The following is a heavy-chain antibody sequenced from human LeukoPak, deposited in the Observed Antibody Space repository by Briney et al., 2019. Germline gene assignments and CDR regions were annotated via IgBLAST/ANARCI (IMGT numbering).Heavy chain of an antibody. J-gene: IGHJ4*02. CDR1: GFTFSSYS. D-gene: IGHD5-24*01. CDR3: ARDRRGWLQYKTIDY. Sequence: PGGSLRLSCAASGFTFSSYSMNWVRQAPGKGLEWVSYISSSSSSTIYYADSVKGRFTISRDNAKNSLYLQMNSLRAEDTAVYYCARDRRGWLQYKTIDYWGQGTLVTVSS. CDR2: ISSSSSSTI. V-gene: IGHV3-48*01.